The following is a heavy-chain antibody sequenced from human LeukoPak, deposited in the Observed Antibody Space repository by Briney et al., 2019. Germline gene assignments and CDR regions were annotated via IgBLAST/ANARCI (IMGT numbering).Heavy chain of an antibody. CDR1: GFTLSSYW. Sequence: GGSLRLSCTASGFTLSSYWMRWVRQAPGKGLEWVANIKHDGSEKNYVDSVKGRFTISRDNAKNSLYLQMNSLRAEDTAVYYCARGHCGGDCPAYYYYSIDVWGQGTTVTVSS. J-gene: IGHJ6*02. D-gene: IGHD2-21*02. V-gene: IGHV3-7*01. CDR3: ARGHCGGDCPAYYYYSIDV. CDR2: IKHDGSEK.